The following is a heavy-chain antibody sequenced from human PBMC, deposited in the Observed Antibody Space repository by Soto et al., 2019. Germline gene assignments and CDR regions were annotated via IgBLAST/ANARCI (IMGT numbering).Heavy chain of an antibody. Sequence: ESGGGVVQPGRSLRLSCAASGFTFGSDAMHWVRQAPGKGLEWVAVISYDGSNKDYADSVEGRFTISRDNSKNTLYLQMNSLRAEDTAVYYCARRKGVLLWFGESAMDVWGQGTTVTVSS. V-gene: IGHV3-30-3*01. CDR3: ARRKGVLLWFGESAMDV. D-gene: IGHD3-10*01. J-gene: IGHJ6*02. CDR1: GFTFGSDA. CDR2: ISYDGSNK.